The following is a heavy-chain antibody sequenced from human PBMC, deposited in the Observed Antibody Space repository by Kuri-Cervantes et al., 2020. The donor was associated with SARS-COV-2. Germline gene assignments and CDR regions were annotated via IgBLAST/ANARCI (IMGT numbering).Heavy chain of an antibody. Sequence: GESLKISCAASGFTFSSYAMSWVRQAPGKGLEWVSTISDSGGSTYYADSVKGRFTISRDTSNNTVNLHMNSLRAEDSAVYYCAGGYTASWHPFWGQGTLVTVSS. D-gene: IGHD2-2*02. J-gene: IGHJ4*02. CDR2: ISDSGGST. CDR1: GFTFSSYA. V-gene: IGHV3-23*01. CDR3: AGGYTASWHPF.